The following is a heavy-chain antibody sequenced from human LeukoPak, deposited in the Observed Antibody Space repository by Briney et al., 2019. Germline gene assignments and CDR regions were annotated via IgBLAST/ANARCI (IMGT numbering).Heavy chain of an antibody. D-gene: IGHD3-22*01. V-gene: IGHV3-53*01. J-gene: IGHJ6*02. CDR3: ARDHPSSGYYYYYGMDA. CDR1: GFTVSSNY. CDR2: IYSGGST. Sequence: GGSLRLSCAASGFTVSSNYMSWVRQAPGKGLEWVSVIYSGGSTYYADSVKGRFTISRDNSKNTLYLQMNSLRAEDTAVYYCARDHPSSGYYYYYGMDAWGQGTTVTVSS.